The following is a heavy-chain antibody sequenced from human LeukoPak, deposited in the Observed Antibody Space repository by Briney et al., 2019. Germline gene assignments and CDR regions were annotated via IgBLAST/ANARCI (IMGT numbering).Heavy chain of an antibody. CDR2: ISSSSTYI. CDR1: GFTLNSYL. CDR3: ARGGGSGWSHDAFDI. V-gene: IGHV3-21*01. Sequence: PGGSLRLSCAASGFTLNSYLMSWVRQAPGKGPEWVSSISSSSTYIYYADSLKGRFTISRDNAKNSLYLQMNSLRAEDTAVYYCARGGGSGWSHDAFDIWGQGTMVTVSS. D-gene: IGHD6-19*01. J-gene: IGHJ3*02.